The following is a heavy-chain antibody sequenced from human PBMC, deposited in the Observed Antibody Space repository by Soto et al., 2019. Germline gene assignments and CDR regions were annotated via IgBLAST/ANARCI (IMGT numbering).Heavy chain of an antibody. CDR2: IYASDSHT. Sequence: PGESLKISCRYSGYNCIAWVRQMHGKGLEWLGVIYASDSHTRYSPSFQGQVTISVDKSINTAYLQWGSLKASDTAKYYCAELSEPSSYYCHHWGQGTLVPVSS. CDR3: AELSEPSSYYCHH. D-gene: IGHD1-7*01. CDR1: GYNC. J-gene: IGHJ4*02. V-gene: IGHV5-51*01.